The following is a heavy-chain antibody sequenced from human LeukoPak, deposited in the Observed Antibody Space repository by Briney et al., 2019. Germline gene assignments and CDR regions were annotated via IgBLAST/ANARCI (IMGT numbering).Heavy chain of an antibody. V-gene: IGHV4-39*07. Sequence: SETLSLTCTVSGGSTSSSSYYWGWIRQPPGKGLEWIGSIYYSGSTYYNPSLKSRVAISVDTSKNQFSLKLSSVTAADTAVYYCARDATTVTAVDYWGQGTLVTVSS. CDR1: GGSTSSSSYY. CDR2: IYYSGST. D-gene: IGHD4-11*01. J-gene: IGHJ4*02. CDR3: ARDATTVTAVDY.